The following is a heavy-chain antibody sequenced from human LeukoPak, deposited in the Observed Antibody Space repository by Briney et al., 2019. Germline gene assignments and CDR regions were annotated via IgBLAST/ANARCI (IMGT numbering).Heavy chain of an antibody. Sequence: SETLSLTCTVSGDSVRIDSNYWSWIRQPPGKGLEWIGYISYSGNTDYNPSLKSRVTMSLGTSKNELSLKLDSVTAADTAVYYCARGYRNNWRFDYWGQGTLVTVSS. J-gene: IGHJ4*02. CDR2: ISYSGNT. D-gene: IGHD1-1*01. CDR3: ARGYRNNWRFDY. CDR1: GDSVRIDSNY. V-gene: IGHV4-61*01.